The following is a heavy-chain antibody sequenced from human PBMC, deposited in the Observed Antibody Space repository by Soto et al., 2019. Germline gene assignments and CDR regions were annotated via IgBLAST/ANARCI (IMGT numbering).Heavy chain of an antibody. J-gene: IGHJ4*02. D-gene: IGHD3-10*01. CDR3: AKDRVTMVRGSMN. V-gene: IGHV3-23*01. CDR1: GFTFSSYA. Sequence: WGFMRVSCAASGFTFSSYAMSWVRQAPGKGLEWVSGISGSGGSTYYADSVKGRFTISRDNSKNTLDLQMNSLRAEDTAVYYCAKDRVTMVRGSMNWGQGTLVTVSS. CDR2: ISGSGGST.